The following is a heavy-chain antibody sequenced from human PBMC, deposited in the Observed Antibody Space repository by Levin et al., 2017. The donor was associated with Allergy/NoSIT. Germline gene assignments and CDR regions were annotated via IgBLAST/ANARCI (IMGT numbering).Heavy chain of an antibody. D-gene: IGHD3-22*01. CDR2: IYYSGST. Sequence: GSLRLSCTVSGGSISSSSYYWGWIRQPPGKGLEWIGSIYYSGSTYYNPSLKSRVTISVDTSKNQFSLKLSSVTAADTAVYYCARTVPDSSGYYMYYYYYGMDVWGQGTTVTVSS. CDR1: GGSISSSSYY. J-gene: IGHJ6*02. V-gene: IGHV4-39*01. CDR3: ARTVPDSSGYYMYYYYYGMDV.